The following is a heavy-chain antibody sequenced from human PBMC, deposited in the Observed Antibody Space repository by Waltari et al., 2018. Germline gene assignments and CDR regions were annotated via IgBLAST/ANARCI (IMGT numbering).Heavy chain of an antibody. CDR1: GYIFTNYA. Sequence: QVQLVQSGSELKKPGASAKVSCKASGYIFTNYALNWVRQAPGQGLEWMGWISTNTGTPTFAQGFTGRFVFSLDTSVSTAYLQISSLKAEDTAVYYCARGIQLWGRGSWYFDDWGQGTLVTVSS. CDR3: ARGIQLWGRGSWYFDD. J-gene: IGHJ4*02. CDR2: ISTNTGTP. D-gene: IGHD5-18*01. V-gene: IGHV7-4-1*02.